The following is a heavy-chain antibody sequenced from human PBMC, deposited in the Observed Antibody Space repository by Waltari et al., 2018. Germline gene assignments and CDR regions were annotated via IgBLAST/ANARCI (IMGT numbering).Heavy chain of an antibody. J-gene: IGHJ3*02. Sequence: QVQLVESGGGVVQPGRSLRLSCAASGFTFSNYAMHWVRQAPGKGLERVAVISYDGSDKHYADSVKGRFTISRDNSKNTLYLQLNSLRLEDTAVYYCARDPSANALGAFDIWGQGTMVTVSS. D-gene: IGHD3-16*01. CDR1: GFTFSNYA. V-gene: IGHV3-30-3*01. CDR3: ARDPSANALGAFDI. CDR2: ISYDGSDK.